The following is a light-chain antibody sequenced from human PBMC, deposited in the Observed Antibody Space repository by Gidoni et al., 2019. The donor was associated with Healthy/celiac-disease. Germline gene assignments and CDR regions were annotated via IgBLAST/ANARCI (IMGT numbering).Light chain of an antibody. CDR2: INSDGSH. CDR1: SGHSSYA. Sequence: QLVLTQSPSASASLGSSVKLTCTLSSGHSSYAIAWHPQQLEKGPRYLMKINSDGSHSKGDGIPERFSGSSSGAERYLTISSLQAEDEADYYCQTWGTGIWVFGGGTKLTVL. CDR3: QTWGTGIWV. J-gene: IGLJ3*02. V-gene: IGLV4-69*01.